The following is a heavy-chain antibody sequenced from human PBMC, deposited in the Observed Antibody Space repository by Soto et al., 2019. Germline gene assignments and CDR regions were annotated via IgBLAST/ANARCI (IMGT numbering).Heavy chain of an antibody. J-gene: IGHJ5*02. Sequence: GGSLRLSCAASGFTFSSYAMSWVRQAPGKGLEWVSAISGSGGSTYYADSVKGRFTISRDNSKNTLYLQMNSLRAEDTAVYYCAKDGDIVVVPAAMFHWFDPWGQGTLVTVSS. D-gene: IGHD2-2*01. CDR2: ISGSGGST. CDR3: AKDGDIVVVPAAMFHWFDP. V-gene: IGHV3-23*01. CDR1: GFTFSSYA.